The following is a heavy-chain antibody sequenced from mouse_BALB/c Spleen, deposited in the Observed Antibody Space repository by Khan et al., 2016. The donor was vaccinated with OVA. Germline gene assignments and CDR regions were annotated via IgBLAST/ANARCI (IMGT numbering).Heavy chain of an antibody. CDR1: GYTFTNYG. J-gene: IGHJ4*01. V-gene: IGHV9-3-1*01. Sequence: QIQLVQSGPELKKPGETVKISCKASGYTFTNYGMNWVKQSPGKALQWMGWLNTYTGEPTSADDFKGRLAFSLATSATPASLQFHTLKTADPATFFCARPPYYSYTLDYWGQGTSVTVSS. D-gene: IGHD2-10*01. CDR3: ARPPYYSYTLDY. CDR2: LNTYTGEP.